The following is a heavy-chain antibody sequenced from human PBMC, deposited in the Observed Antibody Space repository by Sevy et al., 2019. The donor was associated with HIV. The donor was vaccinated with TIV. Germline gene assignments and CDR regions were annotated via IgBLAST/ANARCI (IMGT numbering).Heavy chain of an antibody. V-gene: IGHV4-59*02. CDR2: MHHSGST. Sequence: SETRSLTCTVSGASVSVYYWSWIRQSPGKGLEWIAYMHHSGSTNYAPSLKSRVTISVDTSKNHFSLRLRSVTAADTAMYYCARQAIVLGWEAFDIWGKGTMVTVSS. J-gene: IGHJ3*02. D-gene: IGHD2-21*01. CDR1: GASVSVYY. CDR3: ARQAIVLGWEAFDI.